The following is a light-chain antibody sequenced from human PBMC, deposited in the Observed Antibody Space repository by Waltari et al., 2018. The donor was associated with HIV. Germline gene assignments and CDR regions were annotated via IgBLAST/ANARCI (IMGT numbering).Light chain of an antibody. CDR1: QTVSSS. J-gene: IGKJ5*01. CDR2: DAS. Sequence: EIVLTQSPATLSLSPGDRVTLSCRASQTVSSSLAWYQQKPGQSPRLLIYDASSRAAGIPARFRGSGSGTDFTLTISSLEPEDVAVYYCQQRSNWPPSITFGQGTRLEIK. V-gene: IGKV3-11*01. CDR3: QQRSNWPPSIT.